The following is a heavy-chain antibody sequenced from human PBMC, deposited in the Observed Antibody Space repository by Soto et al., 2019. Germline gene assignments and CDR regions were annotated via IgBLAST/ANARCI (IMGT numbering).Heavy chain of an antibody. D-gene: IGHD6-25*01. CDR3: MTSGGY. Sequence: PGGSLRLSCEVSGLTFSSYWMNWVRQAPGKGLEWVASIKPDGSQKNYVDSVRSRFTISRDNARSSVSLQMNSLRGDDTALYYCMTSGGYWGQGTLVTVSS. CDR1: GLTFSSYW. V-gene: IGHV3-7*01. CDR2: IKPDGSQK. J-gene: IGHJ4*02.